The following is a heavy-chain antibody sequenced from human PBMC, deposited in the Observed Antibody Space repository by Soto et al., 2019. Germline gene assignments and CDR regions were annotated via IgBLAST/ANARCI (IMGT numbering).Heavy chain of an antibody. CDR3: ANDTFTINGSYFEY. CDR2: IIPTFSIS. V-gene: IGHV1-69*13. CDR1: GCTFDMYA. J-gene: IGHJ4*02. Sequence: SVKVSCKISGCTFDMYALNWVRQAPGQGLEWMGGIIPTFSISKYARKFQGRVTITADGSTSTTYLELSSLRSDDTALYYCANDTFTINGSYFEYLGQGT. D-gene: IGHD1-20*01.